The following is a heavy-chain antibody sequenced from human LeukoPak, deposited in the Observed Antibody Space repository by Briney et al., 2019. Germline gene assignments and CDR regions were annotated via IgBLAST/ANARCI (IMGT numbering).Heavy chain of an antibody. V-gene: IGHV3-30*18. J-gene: IGHJ4*02. D-gene: IGHD6-6*01. Sequence: GGSLRLSCAASGFTFSSYGMHWVRQAPGKGLEWVAVISYDGSNKYYADSVKGRFTISRDNSKNMLYLQVNSLRAEDTAVYYCAKWKYSNSGIDDYWGQGTLVTVSS. CDR3: AKWKYSNSGIDDY. CDR1: GFTFSSYG. CDR2: ISYDGSNK.